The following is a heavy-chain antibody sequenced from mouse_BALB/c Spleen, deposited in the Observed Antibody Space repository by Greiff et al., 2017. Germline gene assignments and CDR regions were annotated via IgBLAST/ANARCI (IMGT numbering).Heavy chain of an antibody. Sequence: EVKLVESGGGLVKPGGSRKLSCAASGFTFSSFGMHWVRQAPEKGLEWVAYISSGSSTIYYADTVKGRFTISRDNPKNTLFLQMTSLRSEDTAMYYCARDYYYAMDYWGQGTSVTVSS. CDR3: ARDYYYAMDY. CDR2: ISSGSSTI. J-gene: IGHJ4*01. V-gene: IGHV5-17*02. CDR1: GFTFSSFG.